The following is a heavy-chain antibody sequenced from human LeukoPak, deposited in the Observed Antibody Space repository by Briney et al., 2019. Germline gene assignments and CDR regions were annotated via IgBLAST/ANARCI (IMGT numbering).Heavy chain of an antibody. CDR1: GYTFTSYG. J-gene: IGHJ4*02. D-gene: IGHD5-18*01. V-gene: IGHV1-18*04. CDR2: ISAYNGNT. Sequence: ASVKVSCKASGYTFTSYGISWVRQAPGQGLEWMGWISAYNGNTNYAQKLQGRVIMTTDTSTSTAYMELRSLRSDDTAVYYCAREYGTAMAPLYYFDYWGQGTLVTVSS. CDR3: AREYGTAMAPLYYFDY.